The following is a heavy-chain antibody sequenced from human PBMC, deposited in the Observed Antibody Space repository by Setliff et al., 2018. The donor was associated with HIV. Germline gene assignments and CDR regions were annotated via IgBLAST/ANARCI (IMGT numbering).Heavy chain of an antibody. Sequence: SETLSLTCTVSGGSISNYYWSWIRQPPGKGLEWIGYISYTGTTKYNPSLKSRVTISVDTSKNQFSVRLSSVSAADTAVYFCARHVARFDHDTGGYYVSHFDYWGQGTQVTVSS. CDR3: ARHVARFDHDTGGYYVSHFDY. D-gene: IGHD3-22*01. CDR1: GGSISNYY. CDR2: ISYTGTT. V-gene: IGHV4-59*13. J-gene: IGHJ4*02.